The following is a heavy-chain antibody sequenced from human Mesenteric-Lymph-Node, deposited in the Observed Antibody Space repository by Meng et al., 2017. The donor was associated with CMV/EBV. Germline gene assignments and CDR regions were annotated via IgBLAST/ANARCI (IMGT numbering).Heavy chain of an antibody. CDR1: GGYY. J-gene: IGHJ4*02. D-gene: IGHD3-22*01. Sequence: GGYYWSWIRQHPGKGLEWIGYIYYSGSNYYNPSLKSRVTISVDTYKNQFSLKLSSVTAADTAVYYCARAPRYYYDSSGYYHSTLFDYWGQGTLVTVSS. V-gene: IGHV4-31*02. CDR3: ARAPRYYYDSSGYYHSTLFDY. CDR2: IYYSGSN.